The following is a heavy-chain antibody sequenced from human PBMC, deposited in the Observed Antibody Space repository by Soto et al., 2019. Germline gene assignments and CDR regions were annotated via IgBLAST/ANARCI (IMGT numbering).Heavy chain of an antibody. J-gene: IGHJ5*02. CDR3: ARHPRIKICESWFDP. CDR2: IYYSGST. D-gene: IGHD3-3*01. Sequence: LSETLSLTCTVSGGSISNYFWSWIRQPPVNGLEWIGHIYYSGSTSYNPSLKSRVTISLYTSNNQFSLKLSSVTAADTAVYYCARHPRIKICESWFDPWGQGTLVTVSS. CDR1: GGSISNYF. V-gene: IGHV4-59*08.